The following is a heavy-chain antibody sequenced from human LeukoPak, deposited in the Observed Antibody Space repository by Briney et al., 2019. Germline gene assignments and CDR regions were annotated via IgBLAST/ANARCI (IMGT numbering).Heavy chain of an antibody. V-gene: IGHV3-33*06. Sequence: PGRSLRLSCAASGFTFSSYGMHWVRQAPGKGLEWVAVIWYDGSNKYYADSVKGRFTISRDNSKNKLYLQMNSLRAEDTAVYYCTKDASYARENDNSGFFIDWGQGTLVTVSS. CDR1: GFTFSSYG. J-gene: IGHJ4*02. CDR3: TKDASYARENDNSGFFID. CDR2: IWYDGSNK. D-gene: IGHD3-22*01.